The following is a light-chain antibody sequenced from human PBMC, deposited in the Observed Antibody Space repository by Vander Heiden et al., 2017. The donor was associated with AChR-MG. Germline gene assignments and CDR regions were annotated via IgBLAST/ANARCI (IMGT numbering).Light chain of an antibody. Sequence: SYDLTQPLSVSVALGQTAMITCGGDNIEDKNVNWYQHKPGKAPVQDNLREKRRPSGLPERFSCSNSGNTATLTISSSQLGDEADYFCQVWDSSVAFGGGTKLTVL. CDR1: NIEDKN. CDR3: QVWDSSVA. V-gene: IGLV3-9*01. J-gene: IGLJ2*01. CDR2: REK.